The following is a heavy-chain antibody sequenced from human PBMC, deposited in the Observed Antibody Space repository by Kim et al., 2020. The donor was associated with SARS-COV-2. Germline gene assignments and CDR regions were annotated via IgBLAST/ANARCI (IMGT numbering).Heavy chain of an antibody. J-gene: IGHJ4*02. V-gene: IGHV3-7*01. D-gene: IGHD5-12*01. Sequence: EDFVKSRITISRDNAKHSLYLQMDNLRAEDTAVYYCARDEVIVATIGYWGQGTLVTVSS. CDR3: ARDEVIVATIGY.